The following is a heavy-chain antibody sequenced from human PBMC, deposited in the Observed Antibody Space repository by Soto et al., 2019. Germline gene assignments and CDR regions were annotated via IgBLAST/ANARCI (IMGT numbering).Heavy chain of an antibody. J-gene: IGHJ5*02. CDR3: AKNGYYLSGKINWFDA. Sequence: ESQSLISTDAGYCMNSDHYSGWIRQPPGKGLEWIGSIYHRGSAYYNLSLRSRVSISIDTSKNQLSLRQTSVTAADTAMYYCAKNGYYLSGKINWFDAWGQGTLVTVSS. D-gene: IGHD3-10*01. V-gene: IGHV4-38-2*02. CDR1: GYCMNSDHY. CDR2: IYHRGSA.